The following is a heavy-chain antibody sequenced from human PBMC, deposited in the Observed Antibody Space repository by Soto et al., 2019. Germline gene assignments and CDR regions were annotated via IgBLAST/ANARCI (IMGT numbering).Heavy chain of an antibody. V-gene: IGHV3-23*01. J-gene: IGHJ4*02. CDR1: GFIFTNYA. CDR2: ISGSGGST. CDR3: ANLPGPYSNFHISDY. Sequence: PGGSLRLSCAASGFIFTNYAMNWVRQAPGKGLEWVSAISGSGGSTYYADSVKGRFTISRDNSKNTLYLQMNSLRAEDTAVYYCANLPGPYSNFHISDYRGQGTLVTVSS. D-gene: IGHD4-4*01.